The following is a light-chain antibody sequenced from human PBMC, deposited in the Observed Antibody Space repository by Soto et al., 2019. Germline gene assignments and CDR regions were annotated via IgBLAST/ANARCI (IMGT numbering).Light chain of an antibody. V-gene: IGKV3-15*01. Sequence: ESVFTQSPCTVSLAAGERAALCCVASQSVSSSYLAWYQQKPGQAPRLLIYGAGTRAAGVPVRFSGRGSGTEFTLTISSLQSEDFGVYYCQQYNNWPGTFGQGTKVDIK. CDR1: QSVSSSY. CDR3: QQYNNWPGT. CDR2: GAG. J-gene: IGKJ1*01.